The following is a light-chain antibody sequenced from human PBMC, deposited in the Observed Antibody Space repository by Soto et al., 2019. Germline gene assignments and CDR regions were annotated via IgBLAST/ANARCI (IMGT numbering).Light chain of an antibody. Sequence: DIQMTQSPSSLSASVGDRVTITCRASETIASYVNWYQQRPGKAPKLLIYAASTLQSGVPYRFGGSGSGTDFTLTITSLQAEDFATYFCQQTFKSPRTFGQGTRLDIK. CDR3: QQTFKSPRT. CDR1: ETIASY. V-gene: IGKV1-39*01. J-gene: IGKJ1*01. CDR2: AAS.